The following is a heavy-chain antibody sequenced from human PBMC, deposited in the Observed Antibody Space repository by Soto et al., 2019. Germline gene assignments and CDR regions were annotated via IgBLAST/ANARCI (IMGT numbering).Heavy chain of an antibody. V-gene: IGHV4-30-4*01. CDR1: GDSFSSADYT. J-gene: IGHJ4*02. Sequence: QVLLQESGPGLVKPSQTLSLTCTVSGDSFSSADYTWSWIRQPPGKGLEWIGYTYYSGYTYNNPSLKSRLTMSVDTSTNQFFLKLSSVTAADTAVYYCASSSDYVDCDYWGQGTLVTVS. CDR2: TYYSGYT. D-gene: IGHD4-17*01. CDR3: ASSSDYVDCDY.